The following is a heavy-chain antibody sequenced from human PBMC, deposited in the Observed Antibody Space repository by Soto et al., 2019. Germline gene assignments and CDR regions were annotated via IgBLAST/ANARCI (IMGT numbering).Heavy chain of an antibody. V-gene: IGHV4-59*11. CDR3: ARYRRDAPSGYSLDD. J-gene: IGHJ4*02. Sequence: PSETLSLTCGVSGGSLSNQYWTWIRQPPGKGLEWIGYVYNGGTTNYNPSLKSRVSISEDTSNNQFSLRVNSVTAADTAVYYCARYRRDAPSGYSLDDWGQGILVTVSS. CDR1: GGSLSNQY. CDR2: VYNGGTT. D-gene: IGHD6-13*01.